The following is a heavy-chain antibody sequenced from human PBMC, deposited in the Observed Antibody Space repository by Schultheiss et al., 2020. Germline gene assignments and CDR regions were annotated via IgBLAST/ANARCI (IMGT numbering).Heavy chain of an antibody. D-gene: IGHD4/OR15-4a*01. Sequence: GGSLRLSCAASGFTFDDYAMHWVRQAPGKGLEWVSAISGSGGSTYYADSVKGRFTISRDNSNNTLYLEMNSLRDEDTAVYYCARQSDGASGLDYWGQGTLVIVA. V-gene: IGHV3-23*01. CDR3: ARQSDGASGLDY. CDR1: GFTFDDYA. J-gene: IGHJ4*02. CDR2: ISGSGGST.